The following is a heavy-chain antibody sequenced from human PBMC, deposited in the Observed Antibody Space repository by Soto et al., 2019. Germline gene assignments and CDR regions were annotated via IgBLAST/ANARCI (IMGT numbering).Heavy chain of an antibody. V-gene: IGHV3-23*01. CDR2: ISGSGGST. Sequence: GSLRLSCAASGFTFSSYAMSWVRQAPGKGLEWVSAISGSGGSTYYAGSVKGRFTISRDNSKNTLYLQMNSLRAEDTAVYYCAKIGVYRGAFDIWGQGTMVTVSS. CDR1: GFTFSSYA. J-gene: IGHJ3*02. CDR3: AKIGVYRGAFDI. D-gene: IGHD2-8*01.